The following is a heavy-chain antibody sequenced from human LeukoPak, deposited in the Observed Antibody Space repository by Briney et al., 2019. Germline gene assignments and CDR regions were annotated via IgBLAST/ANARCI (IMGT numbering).Heavy chain of an antibody. CDR3: ARSITIFGLVIYYFDF. Sequence: GGSLRLSCAASGFTLSTYAMTWVGQAPGKGLGWVSTISGSDGKTYYADSVKGRCTISRDNSKNTLYLQMNSLGAEDTAVYYCARSITIFGLVIYYFDFWGHGTLVTVSS. CDR2: ISGSDGKT. V-gene: IGHV3-23*01. CDR1: GFTLSTYA. D-gene: IGHD3-3*01. J-gene: IGHJ4*01.